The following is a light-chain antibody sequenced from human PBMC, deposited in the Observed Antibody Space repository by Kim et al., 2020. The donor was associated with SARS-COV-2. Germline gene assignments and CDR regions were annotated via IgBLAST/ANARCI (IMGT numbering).Light chain of an antibody. V-gene: IGKV3-15*01. Sequence: EIVMTQSPATLSVSPGERATLSCRASQSVSSNLVWYQQKPGQAPRLLIYGASTRATGIPARFSGSGSGTEFTLTISSLQSEDFAVYYCHQYNNWPRTFGQGTKVDIK. J-gene: IGKJ1*01. CDR3: HQYNNWPRT. CDR1: QSVSSN. CDR2: GAS.